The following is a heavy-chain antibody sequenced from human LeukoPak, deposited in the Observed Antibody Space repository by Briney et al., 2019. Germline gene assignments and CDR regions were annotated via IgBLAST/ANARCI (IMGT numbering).Heavy chain of an antibody. Sequence: SETLSLTCTVSGGSINNYYWSWIRQPPGKGLEWIGYIFYSGSTNYNPSLESRVTISIDTSKNQFSLKLSSVTAADTAVYYCASGILTGLDYFDYWGQGTLVTVSS. CDR2: IFYSGST. CDR1: GGSINNYY. J-gene: IGHJ4*02. CDR3: ASGILTGLDYFDY. V-gene: IGHV4-59*01. D-gene: IGHD3-9*01.